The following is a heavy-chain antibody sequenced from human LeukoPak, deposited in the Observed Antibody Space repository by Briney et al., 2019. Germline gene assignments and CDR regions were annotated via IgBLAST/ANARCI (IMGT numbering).Heavy chain of an antibody. CDR3: ATKGPFSSSWYEDYYYYMDV. D-gene: IGHD6-13*01. Sequence: ASVKVSCKVSGYTLTELSMHWVRQAPGKGLEWVGGFDPEDGETIYAQKFQGRVTMTEDTSTDTAYMELSSLRSEDTAVYYCATKGPFSSSWYEDYYYYMDVWGKGTTATVSS. J-gene: IGHJ6*03. V-gene: IGHV1-24*01. CDR2: FDPEDGET. CDR1: GYTLTELS.